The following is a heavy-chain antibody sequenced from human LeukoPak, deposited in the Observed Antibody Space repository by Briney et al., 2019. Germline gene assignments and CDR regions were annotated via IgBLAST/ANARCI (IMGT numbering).Heavy chain of an antibody. CDR1: GGSISGYY. Sequence: SETLSLTCSISGGSISGYYWSWIRQPAGKGLEWIGRLYSGGSSTYNPSLKSRVTMAVDTSKRQFSLKLRSVTAADTAVYYCARDITYAYGDYGWGNWGQGTLVTVSS. CDR3: ARDITYAYGDYGWGN. D-gene: IGHD4-17*01. CDR2: LYSGGSS. J-gene: IGHJ4*02. V-gene: IGHV4-4*07.